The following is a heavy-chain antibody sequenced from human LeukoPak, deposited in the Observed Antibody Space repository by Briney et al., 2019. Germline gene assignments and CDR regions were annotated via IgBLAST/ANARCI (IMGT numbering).Heavy chain of an antibody. J-gene: IGHJ4*02. V-gene: IGHV4-4*07. CDR1: ICSVTSFF. D-gene: IGHD2-15*01. CDR3: AGRAQTTGYSFDY. Sequence: PSGTLSLTRSFSICSVTSFFLRLVPPPAGETPEWIGQIHVDGTTDYNPSLKSRVAMSIDTSNNQFSLHLTSVTAADTSVYFCAGRAQTTGYSFDYWGQGALVAVSS. CDR2: IHVDGTT.